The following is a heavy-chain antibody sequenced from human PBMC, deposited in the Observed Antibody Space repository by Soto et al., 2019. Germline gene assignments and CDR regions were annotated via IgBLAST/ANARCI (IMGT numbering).Heavy chain of an antibody. Sequence: ESGGGVVQPGRSLRLSCAASGFTFSSYGMHWVRQAPGKGLEWVAVIWYDGSNKYYADSVKGRFTISRDNSKNTLYLQMNSLRAEDTAVYYCARRRLLQDYYYGMDVWGQGTTVTVSS. V-gene: IGHV3-33*01. J-gene: IGHJ6*02. CDR2: IWYDGSNK. CDR1: GFTFSSYG. D-gene: IGHD1-26*01. CDR3: ARRRLLQDYYYGMDV.